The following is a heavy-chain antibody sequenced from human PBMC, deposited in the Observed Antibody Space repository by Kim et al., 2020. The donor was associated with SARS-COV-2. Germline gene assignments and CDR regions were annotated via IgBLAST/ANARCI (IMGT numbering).Heavy chain of an antibody. Sequence: SVKGRFTISRDNSKNTLYLQMNSLRAEDTAVYYCAKDVEEIDYYYYGMDVWGQGTTVTVSS. J-gene: IGHJ6*02. D-gene: IGHD2-21*01. V-gene: IGHV3-30*02. CDR3: AKDVEEIDYYYYGMDV.